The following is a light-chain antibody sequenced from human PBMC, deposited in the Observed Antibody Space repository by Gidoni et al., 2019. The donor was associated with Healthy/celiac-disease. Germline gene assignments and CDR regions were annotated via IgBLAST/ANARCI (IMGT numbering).Light chain of an antibody. CDR1: SSDVGGYNY. J-gene: IGLJ2*01. CDR2: EVS. CDR3: SSYTSSIVV. V-gene: IGLV2-14*01. Sequence: QPALPQPASVSASPGQSTTISCTGTSSDVGGYNYVPWDQQPPGKAPKLMIYEVSNRPSGVSNRFSGSKSGNTASLTISGLQAEDEADYYCSSYTSSIVVFGGGTKLTVL.